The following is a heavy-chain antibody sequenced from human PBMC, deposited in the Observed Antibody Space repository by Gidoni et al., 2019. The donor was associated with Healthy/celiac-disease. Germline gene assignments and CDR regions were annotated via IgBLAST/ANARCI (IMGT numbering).Heavy chain of an antibody. D-gene: IGHD4-4*01. CDR1: GLTFSSYG. CDR3: ARGGYHSNSYYYYYMDV. Sequence: QVQLVESGGGVVQPGRALRLSCAAYGLTFSSYGRHWVRQAPGQGLEWVAVISYDGSNKYYADSVKGRFTISRDNSKNTLYLQMNSLRAEDTAVYYCARGGYHSNSYYYYYMDVWGKGTTVTVSS. J-gene: IGHJ6*03. V-gene: IGHV3-30*03. CDR2: ISYDGSNK.